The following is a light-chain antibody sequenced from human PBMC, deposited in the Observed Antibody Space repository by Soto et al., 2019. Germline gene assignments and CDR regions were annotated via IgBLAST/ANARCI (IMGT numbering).Light chain of an antibody. J-gene: IGKJ1*01. CDR2: GAS. CDR1: QSVSSN. CDR3: QQYNKGPVT. V-gene: IGKV3-15*01. Sequence: IVMTHAPATLSVSPGEIATLSFRAIQSVSSNLAWYQQKPGQAPRLLLYGASTRATGIPARFSGSGSGTEFTLTISSLQSEDFGIYYCQQYNKGPVTFGQGTKVDIK.